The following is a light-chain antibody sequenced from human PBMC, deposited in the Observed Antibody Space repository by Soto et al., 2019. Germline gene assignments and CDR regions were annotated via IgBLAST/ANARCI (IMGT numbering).Light chain of an antibody. CDR1: QSVSRY. CDR3: QQRTNWPLT. CDR2: DAS. V-gene: IGKV3-11*01. J-gene: IGKJ4*01. Sequence: EIVLTQSPATLSLSPGERATLSCRASQSVSRYVAWYQQKPGQAPRRLIYDASNRATCIPARFSGTGSGTDFTLNIRTLEHQDFAVYYCQQRTNWPLTFGGGTQVEI.